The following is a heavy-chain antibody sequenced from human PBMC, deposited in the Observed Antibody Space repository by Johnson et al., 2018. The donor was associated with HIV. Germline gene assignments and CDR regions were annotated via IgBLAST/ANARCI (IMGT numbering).Heavy chain of an antibody. CDR3: AKATTGSDAFDI. Sequence: VQLVESGGGLVQPGGSLRLSCAASGFIVSNNYMNWVRQTPGKGLEWVSILHRDGTNKYYADSVKGRFTISRDNSTNTLYLQMNSLRAEDTAVYYCAKATTGSDAFDIWGQGTMVTVSS. D-gene: IGHD1-1*01. V-gene: IGHV3-66*02. CDR1: GFIVSNNY. J-gene: IGHJ3*02. CDR2: LHRDGTNK.